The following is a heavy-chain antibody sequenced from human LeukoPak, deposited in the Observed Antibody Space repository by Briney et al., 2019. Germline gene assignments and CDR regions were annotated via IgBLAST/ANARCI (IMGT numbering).Heavy chain of an antibody. Sequence: SETLSLTCTVSGGSISSYYWSWFRQPPGKGLEWIGYIYYSGSTNYNPSLKSRVTIPVDTSKIQFSLRLSSVTAADTAVYYCARAGYGSGGSDYWGQGTLVTVSS. CDR2: IYYSGST. J-gene: IGHJ4*02. CDR1: GGSISSYY. CDR3: ARAGYGSGGSDY. V-gene: IGHV4-59*01. D-gene: IGHD4-23*01.